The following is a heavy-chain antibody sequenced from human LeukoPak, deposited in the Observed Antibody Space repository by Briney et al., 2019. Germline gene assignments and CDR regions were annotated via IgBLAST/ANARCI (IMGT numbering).Heavy chain of an antibody. CDR1: GYSISSGYY. CDR3: ARQGVYGDYGTNLYYFGY. Sequence: SETLSLTCAASGYSISSGYYWGWIRQPPGKGLEWIGSIYHSGSTYYNPSLKSRVTISVDTSKNQFSLKLSSVTAADTAVYYCARQGVYGDYGTNLYYFGYWGQGTLVTVSS. CDR2: IYHSGST. J-gene: IGHJ4*02. D-gene: IGHD4-17*01. V-gene: IGHV4-38-2*01.